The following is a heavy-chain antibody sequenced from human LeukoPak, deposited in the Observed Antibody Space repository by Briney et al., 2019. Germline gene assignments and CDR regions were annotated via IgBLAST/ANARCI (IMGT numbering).Heavy chain of an antibody. CDR1: RFTFSSYA. J-gene: IGHJ5*02. CDR2: INTDGSST. D-gene: IGHD2-8*02. Sequence: QPGGSLRLSCAASRFTFSSYAMHWVRQAPGKGLVWVSRINTDGSSTSYADSVKGRFTISRDNAKNTLYLQMNSLRAEDTAVYYCARVSRLQRGVFDPWGQGTLVAVSS. V-gene: IGHV3-74*01. CDR3: ARVSRLQRGVFDP.